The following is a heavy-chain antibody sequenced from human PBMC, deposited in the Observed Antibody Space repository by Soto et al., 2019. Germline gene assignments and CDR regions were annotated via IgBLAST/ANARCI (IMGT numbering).Heavy chain of an antibody. Sequence: XGALILSFAASGLTFSSFAMSWVRQAPGKGLEWVSGISGSGGSTYHADSVKGRFIISRDNSKNVLYLQMNSVRAEDTAVYYCAKGHSSSPSPQYYYYGMDVWGQGTTVTVSS. D-gene: IGHD6-13*01. CDR3: AKGHSSSPSPQYYYYGMDV. CDR2: ISGSGGST. J-gene: IGHJ6*02. V-gene: IGHV3-23*01. CDR1: GLTFSSFA.